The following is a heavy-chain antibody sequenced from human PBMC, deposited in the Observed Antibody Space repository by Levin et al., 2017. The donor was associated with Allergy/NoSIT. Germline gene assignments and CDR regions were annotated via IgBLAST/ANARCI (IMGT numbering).Heavy chain of an antibody. J-gene: IGHJ4*02. CDR1: GFSFSSYS. CDR2: IDPSATYI. CDR3: VRGNNGDYEY. V-gene: IGHV3-21*01. D-gene: IGHD4-17*01. Sequence: GGSLRLSCAASGFSFSSYSMNWVRQAPGKGLEWVSSIDPSATYIYYADSVTGRFTISRDNAKNSLCLQMNNLRADDTAVYYCVRGNNGDYEYWGQGTLVTVSS.